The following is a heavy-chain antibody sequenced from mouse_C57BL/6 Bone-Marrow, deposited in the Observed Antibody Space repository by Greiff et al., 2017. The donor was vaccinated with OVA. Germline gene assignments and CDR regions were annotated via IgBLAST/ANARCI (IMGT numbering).Heavy chain of an antibody. CDR3: ARSVDYGNYGDWFAY. CDR2: ISYDGSN. V-gene: IGHV3-6*01. Sequence: EVKLLESGPGLVKPSQSLSLTCSVTGYSITSGYYWNWIRQFPGNKLEWMGYISYDGSNNYNPSLKNRISITRDTSKNQFFLKLNSVTTEDTATYYCARSVDYGNYGDWFAYWGQGTLVTVSA. J-gene: IGHJ3*01. CDR1: GYSITSGYY. D-gene: IGHD2-1*01.